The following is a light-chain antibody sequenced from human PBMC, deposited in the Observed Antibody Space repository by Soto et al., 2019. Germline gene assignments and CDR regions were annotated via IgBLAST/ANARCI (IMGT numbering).Light chain of an antibody. Sequence: DIVMTQSPDSLAVSLGERATINCKSSQSVLSSSYNKNYLSWSQQKPGQPPRLLIYSTSTRESGVPDRFSGSGSGTDFTLTISSLQAEDVAVYYCQQYYTSPLTFGGGTTVEIK. CDR3: QQYYTSPLT. CDR2: STS. J-gene: IGKJ4*01. V-gene: IGKV4-1*01. CDR1: QSVLSSSYNKNY.